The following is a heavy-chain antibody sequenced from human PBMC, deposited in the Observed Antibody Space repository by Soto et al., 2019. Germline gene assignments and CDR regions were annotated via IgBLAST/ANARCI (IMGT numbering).Heavy chain of an antibody. J-gene: IGHJ4*02. Sequence: QVQLVQSEAEVKKPGASVKVSCKASGYTFTSYGFTWVRQAPGQGLEWMGWISTYNGNTNYARKRQGRVTMTPDTSTSTAHMELRSLRSDDTAMYYCARDEGVGRGVGSYWGQGTLVTVSS. CDR2: ISTYNGNT. CDR1: GYTFTSYG. V-gene: IGHV1-18*01. CDR3: ARDEGVGRGVGSY. D-gene: IGHD3-10*01.